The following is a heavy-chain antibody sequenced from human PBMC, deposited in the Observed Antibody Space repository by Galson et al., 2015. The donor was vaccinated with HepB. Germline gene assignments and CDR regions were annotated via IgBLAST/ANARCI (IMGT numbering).Heavy chain of an antibody. J-gene: IGHJ6*02. CDR1: GFTVSSNY. V-gene: IGHV3-53*01. CDR2: IYSGGST. Sequence: SLRLSCAASGFTVSSNYTSWVRQAPGKGLEWVSVIYSGGSTYYADSVKGRFTISRDNSKNTLYLHMNSLRAEDTAVYYCAKGVKIAARRGYYYGMDVWGQGTTVTVSS. D-gene: IGHD6-6*01. CDR3: AKGVKIAARRGYYYGMDV.